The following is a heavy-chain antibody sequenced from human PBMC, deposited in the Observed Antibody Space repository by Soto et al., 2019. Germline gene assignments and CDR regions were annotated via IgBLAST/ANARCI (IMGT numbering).Heavy chain of an antibody. J-gene: IGHJ4*02. CDR3: ARVRTGITGTSKFDY. CDR2: ISAYNGNT. CDR1: GYTFTSYG. D-gene: IGHD1-7*01. V-gene: IGHV1-18*01. Sequence: ASVKVSCKASGYTFTSYGISWVRQAPGQGLEWMGWISAYNGNTNYAQKLQGRVTMTTDTSTSTAYMELRSLRFDDTAVYYCARVRTGITGTSKFDYWGQGTLVTVSS.